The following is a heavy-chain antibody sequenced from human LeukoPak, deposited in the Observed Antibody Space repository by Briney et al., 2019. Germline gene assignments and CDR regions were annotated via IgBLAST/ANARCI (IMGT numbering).Heavy chain of an antibody. CDR3: ARDIVVFPYYFDY. V-gene: IGHV1-3*01. D-gene: IGHD2-15*01. J-gene: IGHJ4*02. Sequence: ASVKVSCKGSGYTFSSYAMHWVRQAPGQRLEWMGWINASNGDTKYSQKFQGRVTITRDTSATTAYMELSSLRSDDTAVYYCARDIVVFPYYFDYWGQGTLVTVSS. CDR2: INASNGDT. CDR1: GYTFSSYA.